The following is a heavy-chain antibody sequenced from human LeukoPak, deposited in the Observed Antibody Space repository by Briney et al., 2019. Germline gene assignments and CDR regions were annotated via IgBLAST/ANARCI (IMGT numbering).Heavy chain of an antibody. V-gene: IGHV3-21*01. Sequence: PGGSLRLSCAASGFTFSSYSMNWVRQAPGKGLEWVSSISSSSSYIYYADSVKGRFTISRDNAKNSLYLQMNSLRAEDTAVYYCARDIVVVTANYYYYGMDVWGQGTTVTVSS. CDR1: GFTFSSYS. CDR3: ARDIVVVTANYYYYGMDV. J-gene: IGHJ6*02. CDR2: ISSSSSYI. D-gene: IGHD2-21*02.